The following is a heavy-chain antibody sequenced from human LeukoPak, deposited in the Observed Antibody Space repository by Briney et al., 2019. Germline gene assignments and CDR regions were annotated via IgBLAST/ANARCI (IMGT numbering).Heavy chain of an antibody. Sequence: PGGSLRLSCAASGFTVSSNYMSWVRQAPGKGLEWVSAIYSGGSTYYADSVKGRFTISRDNSKNTLYLQMNSLRAEDTAVYYCARSPSYYYHSSGYYLDYWRQGTLVTVSP. D-gene: IGHD3-22*01. J-gene: IGHJ4*02. CDR2: IYSGGST. CDR1: GFTVSSNY. V-gene: IGHV3-66*01. CDR3: ARSPSYYYHSSGYYLDY.